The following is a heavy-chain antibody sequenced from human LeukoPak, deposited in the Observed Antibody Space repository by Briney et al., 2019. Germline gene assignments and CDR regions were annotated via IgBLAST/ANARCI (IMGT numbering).Heavy chain of an antibody. J-gene: IGHJ6*02. V-gene: IGHV3-43*02. CDR1: GFTFDDYA. CDR2: ISGDGGST. D-gene: IGHD5-18*01. Sequence: PGGSLRLSCAASGFTFDDYAMHWVRQAPGKGLEWVSLISGDGGSTYYADSVKGRFTISRDNSKNSLYLQMNSLRNDDTALYYCAKDTEGYTYGYYYYGMDVWGQGTTVTVS. CDR3: AKDTEGYTYGYYYYGMDV.